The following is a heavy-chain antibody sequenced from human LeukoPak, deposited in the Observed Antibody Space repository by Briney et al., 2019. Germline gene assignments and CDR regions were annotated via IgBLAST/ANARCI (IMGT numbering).Heavy chain of an antibody. D-gene: IGHD3-10*01. CDR1: GYSFTSYG. CDR3: ARELGGAGSYFFPYYAMDV. Sequence: ASVKVSCKASGYSFTSYGINWVRQAPGQGLEWMGWIGCYNGNTKYAQDFQGRVTMTTDTSTSTAYMELRSLRSDDTAVYYCARELGGAGSYFFPYYAMDVWGQGTTVTVSS. CDR2: IGCYNGNT. V-gene: IGHV1-18*01. J-gene: IGHJ6*02.